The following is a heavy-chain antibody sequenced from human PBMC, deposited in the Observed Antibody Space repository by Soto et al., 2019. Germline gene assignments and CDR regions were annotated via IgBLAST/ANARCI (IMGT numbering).Heavy chain of an antibody. CDR2: IYHGGTT. CDR1: GSSLSSGSY. V-gene: IGHV4-38-2*01. CDR3: ARVHVRVVAGSTFDY. D-gene: IGHD1-26*01. Sequence: SGTLSLTFAVSGSSLSSGSYWGWIRQPPGKGPEWIASIYHGGTTFYNPSLKSRVTLSVDTSKNHYSLKLRSVTAADTVGDDCARVHVRVVAGSTFDYWG. J-gene: IGHJ4*01.